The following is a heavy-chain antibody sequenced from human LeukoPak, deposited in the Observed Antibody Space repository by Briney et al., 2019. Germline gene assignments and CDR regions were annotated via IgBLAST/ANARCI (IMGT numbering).Heavy chain of an antibody. V-gene: IGHV4-61*02. CDR1: GGSISSGSYY. J-gene: IGHJ4*02. Sequence: SQTLSLTCTVSGGSISSGSYYWSWIRQPAGKGLEWIGRIYTSGSTNYNPSLKSRVTISVDTSKNQFSLKLSSVTAADTAVYYCARDRGGLSPYFDYRGQGTLVTVSS. CDR2: IYTSGST. D-gene: IGHD3-16*01. CDR3: ARDRGGLSPYFDY.